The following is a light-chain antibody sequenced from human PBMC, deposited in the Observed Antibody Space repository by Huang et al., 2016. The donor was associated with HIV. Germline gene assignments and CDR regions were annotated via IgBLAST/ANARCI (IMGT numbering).Light chain of an antibody. Sequence: AIQMTQSPSSLSASVGDRVTITCRASQGIRNDLGWYQQKPAKAPKLLIYAASSLQSGVPSRFSGSGSGTDFTLTISSLQPEDFATYYCLQDYNYPRFGQGTKVEIK. CDR2: AAS. J-gene: IGKJ1*01. V-gene: IGKV1-6*01. CDR3: LQDYNYPR. CDR1: QGIRND.